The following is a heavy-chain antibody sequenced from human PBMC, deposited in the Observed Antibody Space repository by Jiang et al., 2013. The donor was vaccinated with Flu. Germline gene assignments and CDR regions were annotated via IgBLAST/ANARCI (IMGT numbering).Heavy chain of an antibody. Sequence: GLVKPSETLSLTCTVSGGSISSYYWSWIRQPPGKGLEWIGYIYYSGSTNYNPSLKSRVTISVDTSKNQFSLKLSSVTAADTAVYYCARVSYGDYGFDYWGQGTLVTVSS. CDR3: ARVSYGDYGFDY. CDR2: IYYSGST. J-gene: IGHJ4*02. V-gene: IGHV4-59*01. CDR1: GGSISSYY. D-gene: IGHD4-17*01.